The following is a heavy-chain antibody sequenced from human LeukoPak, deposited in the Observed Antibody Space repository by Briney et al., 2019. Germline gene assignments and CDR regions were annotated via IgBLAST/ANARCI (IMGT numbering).Heavy chain of an antibody. CDR1: GFTFRSYG. CDR3: AKELIAAAVLTGWFDP. CDR2: LSGSGGST. J-gene: IGHJ5*02. Sequence: GGSLRLSCAASGFTFRSYGMSWVRQAPGKGLEWVSSLSGSGGSTYYADSVKGRFTISRDNSKNTLYLQMNSLRAEDTAVYYCAKELIAAAVLTGWFDPWGQGTLVTVSS. D-gene: IGHD6-13*01. V-gene: IGHV3-23*01.